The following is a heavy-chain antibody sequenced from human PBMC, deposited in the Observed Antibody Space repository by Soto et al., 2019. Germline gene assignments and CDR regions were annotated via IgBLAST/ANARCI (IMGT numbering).Heavy chain of an antibody. CDR2: IYNSGST. J-gene: IGHJ4*02. V-gene: IGHV4-59*01. Sequence: SETLSLTCTVSGGSLSSYYWRWIRQPPGKGLEWIGFIYNSGSTNYNPSLKSRVTISMDTSRNQFSLILSSVTAADTAVYYCARAPYGSGTKPYYFDYWGQGTLVTVSS. D-gene: IGHD3-10*01. CDR3: ARAPYGSGTKPYYFDY. CDR1: GGSLSSYY.